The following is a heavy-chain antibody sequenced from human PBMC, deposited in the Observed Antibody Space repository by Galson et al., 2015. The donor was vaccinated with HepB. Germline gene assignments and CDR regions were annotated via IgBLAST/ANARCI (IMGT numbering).Heavy chain of an antibody. CDR1: GGTFSSYA. CDR2: IIPIFGTA. D-gene: IGHD3-10*01. CDR3: ARDRTVYYGSGSYRNFDY. Sequence: SVKVSCKASGGTFSSYAISWVRQAPGQGLEWMGGIIPIFGTANYAQKFQGRVTITADESTSTAYMELSSLRSEDTAVYYCARDRTVYYGSGSYRNFDYWGQGTLVTVSS. V-gene: IGHV1-69*13. J-gene: IGHJ4*02.